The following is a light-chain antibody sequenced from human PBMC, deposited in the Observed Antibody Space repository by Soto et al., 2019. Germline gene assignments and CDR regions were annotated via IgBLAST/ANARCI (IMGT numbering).Light chain of an antibody. Sequence: EIVLTQSPGTLSLSPGERATLSCRASQSVSSSYLAWYQQKPGQAPRLLIYGASSRATGIPDRFSGSGSGTDFTLNISRLEPEDSAVYYCQQYGSSPPYTVGQGTKLEIK. J-gene: IGKJ2*01. CDR1: QSVSSSY. V-gene: IGKV3-20*01. CDR2: GAS. CDR3: QQYGSSPPYT.